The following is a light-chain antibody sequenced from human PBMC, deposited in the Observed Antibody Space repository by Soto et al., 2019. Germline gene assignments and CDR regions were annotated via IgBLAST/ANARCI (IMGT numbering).Light chain of an antibody. CDR3: QQSYTTLPYT. CDR2: AAS. V-gene: IGKV1-39*01. CDR1: QTISSY. Sequence: DIQMTQSPPSLSASVGDRVTITCRASQTISSYLNWYQQRPGKAPMLLIHAASTLQGGVPSRFSGSGSGTDFTLTISSLQPEDFATYYCQQSYTTLPYTFGQGTKLEI. J-gene: IGKJ2*01.